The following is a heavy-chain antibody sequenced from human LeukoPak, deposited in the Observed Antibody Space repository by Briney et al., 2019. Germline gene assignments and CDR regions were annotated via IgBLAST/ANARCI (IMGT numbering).Heavy chain of an antibody. D-gene: IGHD2-2*01. CDR3: ARADRGYCSSTSCYYGMDV. CDR1: GFTFCSYS. J-gene: IGHJ6*04. V-gene: IGHV3-21*01. Sequence: GGPLRLSCAASGFTFCSYSMNWVRQAPGKGLECVSSISSSSSYIYYAQSVKGRFTISRDNAKNSLYLQMNSLRAEDTAVYYCARADRGYCSSTSCYYGMDVWGKGTTVTVSS. CDR2: ISSSSSYI.